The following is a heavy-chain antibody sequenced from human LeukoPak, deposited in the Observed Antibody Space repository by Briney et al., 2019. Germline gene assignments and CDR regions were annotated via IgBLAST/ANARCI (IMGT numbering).Heavy chain of an antibody. D-gene: IGHD6-19*01. V-gene: IGHV4-4*07. Sequence: PTETLSLTCTVSGGSISSYFWTWIRQPAGRGLEWIGHIYSSGSFKYNPSLKSRVTMSIDTSKNQLCLKLNSVTAADTAVYYCARSGGSSSGSLGLWYSDIWGQGTMVTVSS. CDR3: ARSGGSSSGSLGLWYSDI. CDR1: GGSISSYF. J-gene: IGHJ3*02. CDR2: IYSSGSF.